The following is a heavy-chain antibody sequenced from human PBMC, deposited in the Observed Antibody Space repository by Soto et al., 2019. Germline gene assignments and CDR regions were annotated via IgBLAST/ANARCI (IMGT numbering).Heavy chain of an antibody. CDR1: GFTFSSYS. CDR3: ERDFLVGAKRDPFDI. CDR2: ISSSSSYI. D-gene: IGHD1-26*01. V-gene: IGHV3-21*01. J-gene: IGHJ3*02. Sequence: PGGSLRLSCAASGFTFSSYSMNWVRQAPGKGLEWVSSISSSSSYIYYADSVKGRITISRDNAKNSLYLQMNSLRAEDTAVYYCERDFLVGAKRDPFDIWGQGTMVTV.